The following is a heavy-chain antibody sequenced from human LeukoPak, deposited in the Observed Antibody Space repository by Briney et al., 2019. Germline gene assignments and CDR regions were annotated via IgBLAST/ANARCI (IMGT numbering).Heavy chain of an antibody. Sequence: GGSLRLSCAASGFTFSNYGMHWVRQTPGKGLDWVAVIWHDGSIKYYADSVRGRFTISRDNSMNTAYLQMNSLRVEDTAVYYCAKVRQFTAATGTGLDYWGQGTLVTVSS. CDR1: GFTFSNYG. CDR2: IWHDGSIK. J-gene: IGHJ4*02. D-gene: IGHD6-13*01. CDR3: AKVRQFTAATGTGLDY. V-gene: IGHV3-33*03.